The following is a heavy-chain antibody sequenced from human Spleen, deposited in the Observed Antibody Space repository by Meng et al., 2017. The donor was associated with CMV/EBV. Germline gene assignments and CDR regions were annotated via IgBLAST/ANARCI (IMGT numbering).Heavy chain of an antibody. V-gene: IGHV4-39*06. CDR2: IYYSGRT. D-gene: IGHD6-19*01. CDR3: ARESSGWYGADY. J-gene: IGHJ4*02. CDR1: GGSISTSTYN. Sequence: SETLSLTCTVSGGSISTSTYNWAWIRQSPGKGLEWIGRIYYSGRTYYNPSFKSRVTISVDTFRDQFALRLTSVTAADTALYYCARESSGWYGADYWGQGTLVTVSS.